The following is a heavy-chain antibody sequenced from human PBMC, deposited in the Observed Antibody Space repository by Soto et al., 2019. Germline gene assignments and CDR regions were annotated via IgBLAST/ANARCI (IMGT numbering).Heavy chain of an antibody. CDR3: TFGIVGATTNY. D-gene: IGHD1-26*01. V-gene: IGHV3-15*07. CDR2: IKSNTDGGTT. Sequence: EVQLVESGGGLVEPGGSLRLSCAASGFTFSNAWMNWVRQSPGKGLEWVGRIKSNTDGGTTDYAAPVKARFTISRDDSKNTLYLQMSSLKTEDTAVYYCTFGIVGATTNYWGQGTLVTVSS. J-gene: IGHJ4*02. CDR1: GFTFSNAW.